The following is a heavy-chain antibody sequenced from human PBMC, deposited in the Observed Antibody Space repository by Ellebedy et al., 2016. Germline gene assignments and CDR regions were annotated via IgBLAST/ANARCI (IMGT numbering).Heavy chain of an antibody. CDR2: INPDGRER. J-gene: IGHJ4*02. Sequence: GGSLRLSCAASGFTFSGSWMTWVRQAPGKGLEWVANINPDGRERFCVDSVKGRFTISRDNAKNSLYLQMNSLRAEDTAVYYCAPTPFTFGGVLRYFDYWGQGTLVTVSS. D-gene: IGHD3-16*01. V-gene: IGHV3-7*03. CDR3: APTPFTFGGVLRYFDY. CDR1: GFTFSGSW.